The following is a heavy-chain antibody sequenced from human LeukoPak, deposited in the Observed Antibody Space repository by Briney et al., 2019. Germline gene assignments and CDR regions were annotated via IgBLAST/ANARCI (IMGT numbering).Heavy chain of an antibody. CDR1: GVTFSSYA. CDR3: ARQLPMVRGVINWFDP. V-gene: IGHV1-69*05. Sequence: SVKVSCKASGVTFSSYAISWVRQAPGQGLEWMGRIIPIFGTANYAQKFQGRVTITTDESTRTAYMELSSLRSEDTAVYYCARQLPMVRGVINWFDPWGQGTLVTVSS. J-gene: IGHJ5*02. CDR2: IIPIFGTA. D-gene: IGHD3-10*01.